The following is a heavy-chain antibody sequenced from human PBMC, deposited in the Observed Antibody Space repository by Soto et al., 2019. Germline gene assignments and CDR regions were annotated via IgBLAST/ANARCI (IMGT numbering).Heavy chain of an antibody. J-gene: IGHJ6*02. V-gene: IGHV4-4*02. Sequence: SETLSLTCAVSGVSISSSNWWSWVRQPPGKGLEWIGEIYHSGSTNYNPSLKSRATISVDKSKNQFSLKLSSVTAADTAVYYCARVSGSYYYGMDVWGQGTTVTVSS. CDR1: GVSISSSNW. D-gene: IGHD1-26*01. CDR2: IYHSGST. CDR3: ARVSGSYYYGMDV.